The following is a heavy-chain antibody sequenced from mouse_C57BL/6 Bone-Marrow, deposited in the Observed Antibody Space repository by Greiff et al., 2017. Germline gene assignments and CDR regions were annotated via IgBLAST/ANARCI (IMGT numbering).Heavy chain of an antibody. D-gene: IGHD2-2*01. Sequence: LQESGAELVKPGASVKISCKASGYAFSSYWMNWVKQRPGKGLEWIGQIYPGDGDTNYNGKFKGKATLTADKSSSTAYMQLSSLTSEDSAVYFCARWGVTTHFDYWGQGTTLTVSS. CDR3: ARWGVTTHFDY. CDR2: IYPGDGDT. CDR1: GYAFSSYW. V-gene: IGHV1-80*01. J-gene: IGHJ2*01.